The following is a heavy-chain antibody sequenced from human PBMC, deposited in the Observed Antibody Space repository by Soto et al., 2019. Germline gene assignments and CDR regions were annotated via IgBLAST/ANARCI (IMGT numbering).Heavy chain of an antibody. J-gene: IGHJ6*02. Sequence: QVQLEQSGAVVKKPGSSVKVSCKASGGTFRTAAISWVRQAPGQGLEWMGGIMPVFRTPDYAQKFQGRVTITADESRGGGGGGGGGGGGGGGGGGGGGGGGGGGRGGGGGGDILDVWGQGTTITVSS. V-gene: IGHV1-69*12. CDR2: IMPVFRTP. D-gene: IGHD3-16*01. CDR1: GGTFRTAA. CDR3: GGGGGGGRGGGGGGDILDV.